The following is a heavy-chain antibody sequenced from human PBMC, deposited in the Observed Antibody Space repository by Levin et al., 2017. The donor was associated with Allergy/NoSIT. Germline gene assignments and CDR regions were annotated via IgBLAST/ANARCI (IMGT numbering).Heavy chain of an antibody. CDR2: FDPEDGET. D-gene: IGHD5-18*01. CDR1: GYTLTELS. J-gene: IGHJ4*02. Sequence: GASVKVSCKVSGYTLTELSMHWVRQAPGKGLEWMGGFDPEDGETIYAQKFQGRVTMTEDTSTDTAYMELSSLRSEDTAVYYCATSHGYSYGKIFDYWGQGTLVTVSS. V-gene: IGHV1-24*01. CDR3: ATSHGYSYGKIFDY.